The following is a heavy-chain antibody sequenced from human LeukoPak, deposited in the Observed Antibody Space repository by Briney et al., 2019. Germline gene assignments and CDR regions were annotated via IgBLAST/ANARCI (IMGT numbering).Heavy chain of an antibody. V-gene: IGHV4-34*01. D-gene: IGHD3-16*01. CDR2: INHSGSS. Sequence: SETLSLTCTVSGGSISSYYWSWIRQPPGKGLEYIGEINHSGSSNYNPSLKSRVTISIDTSKKQFSLRLNAVTAADTAVFYCASLRVPGYFDYWGQGTLVTVSS. J-gene: IGHJ4*03. CDR3: ASLRVPGYFDY. CDR1: GGSISSYY.